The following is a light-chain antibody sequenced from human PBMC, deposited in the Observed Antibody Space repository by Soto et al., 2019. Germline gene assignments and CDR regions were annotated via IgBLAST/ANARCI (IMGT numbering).Light chain of an antibody. CDR1: QDINTF. V-gene: IGKV1-33*01. J-gene: IGKJ4*01. CDR2: GAS. CDR3: QQYDSVPLT. Sequence: DIQMTQSPSSLSVSVGDRVTITCQANQDINTFLHWYQQKPGKAPKVLIYGASYLEPGVPSRFSGTGSGTDFTFTISSLQPEDIATYYCQQYDSVPLTFGGGTKVDIK.